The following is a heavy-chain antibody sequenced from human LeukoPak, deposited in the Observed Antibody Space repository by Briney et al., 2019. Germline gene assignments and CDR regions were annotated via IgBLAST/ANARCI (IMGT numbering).Heavy chain of an antibody. J-gene: IGHJ3*02. CDR2: IYYSGST. CDR3: ARTIVGATDDAFDI. CDR1: GGSISSGDYY. Sequence: SETLSLTCTVSGGSISSGDYYWSWIRQPPGKGLEWIGYIYYSGSTYYNPSLKSRVTISVDMSKNQFSLKLSSVTAADTAVYYCARTIVGATDDAFDIWGQGTMVTVSS. V-gene: IGHV4-30-4*08. D-gene: IGHD1-26*01.